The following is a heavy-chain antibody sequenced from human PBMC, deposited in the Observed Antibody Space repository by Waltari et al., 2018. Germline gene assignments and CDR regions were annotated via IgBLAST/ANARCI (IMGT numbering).Heavy chain of an antibody. J-gene: IGHJ6*03. Sequence: VQLQESGPGLVKPSETLSLTCTVSCGSMSNFYWSWIRQPPGKGPEWIGYISHTGNTNYNPSLKGRVIRSVDKSKKPFYLKVSSLTAADTGVYYCARGDGDLDYDYYYMDVWGKGTTVTVSS. CDR3: ARGDGDLDYDYYYMDV. D-gene: IGHD4-17*01. CDR2: ISHTGNT. CDR1: CGSMSNFY. V-gene: IGHV4-59*13.